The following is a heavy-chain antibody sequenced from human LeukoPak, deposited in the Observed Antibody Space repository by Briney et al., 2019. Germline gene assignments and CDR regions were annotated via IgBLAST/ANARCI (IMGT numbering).Heavy chain of an antibody. CDR1: GGSNSSGDYY. Sequence: PSRTLSLTCTVSGGSNSSGDYYWSWIRQPPGKVREWIGYVYYTGSTYYNPALKSRVTISVDTSKNQFSLTLSSVTAADTAVYYCARVESEIAPSHPYNWFDPWGQGTLVTVSS. CDR2: VYYTGST. V-gene: IGHV4-30-4*01. CDR3: ARVESEIAPSHPYNWFDP. J-gene: IGHJ5*02. D-gene: IGHD6-13*01.